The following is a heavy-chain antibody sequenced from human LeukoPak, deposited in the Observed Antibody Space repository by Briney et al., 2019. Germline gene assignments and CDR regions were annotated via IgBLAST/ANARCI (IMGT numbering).Heavy chain of an antibody. CDR1: GFTFSSYA. D-gene: IGHD3-3*01. CDR3: ARDTGYDFWSGYFGY. V-gene: IGHV3-30*01. Sequence: GRSLRLSCAASGFTFSSYAMHWVRQAPGKGLEWVAVISYDGSNKYYADSVKGRFTISRDNSKNTLNLQMNSLRAEDTAVYYCARDTGYDFWSGYFGYWGQGTLVTVSS. CDR2: ISYDGSNK. J-gene: IGHJ4*02.